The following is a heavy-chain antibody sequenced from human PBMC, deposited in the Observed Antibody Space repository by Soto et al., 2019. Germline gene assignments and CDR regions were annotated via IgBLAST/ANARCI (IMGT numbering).Heavy chain of an antibody. D-gene: IGHD3-9*01. CDR3: ARATYDMLSRSEEINWFDP. V-gene: IGHV1-69*01. J-gene: IGHJ5*02. Sequence: SGAEVKKPGSSVKVSCKASGGTFSSYAISWVRQAPGQGLEWMGGIIPIFGTANYAQKFQGRVTITADESTSTAYMELSSLRSEDTAVYYCARATYDMLSRSEEINWFDPWGQGTLVTVSS. CDR2: IIPIFGTA. CDR1: GGTFSSYA.